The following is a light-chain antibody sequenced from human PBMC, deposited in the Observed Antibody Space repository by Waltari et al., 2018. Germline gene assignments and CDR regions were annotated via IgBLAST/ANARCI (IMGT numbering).Light chain of an antibody. V-gene: IGLV2-14*01. J-gene: IGLJ1*01. Sequence: QSALTQPASVSGSPGQSITISCTGTSSDVGGYSYVSWYQQHPGKAPKLMIYDVSNRPSGVSNRFAGCKSGNTASLTISGLQAEDEADYYCSSYTSTYTPYVFGTGTKVTVL. CDR3: SSYTSTYTPYV. CDR1: SSDVGGYSY. CDR2: DVS.